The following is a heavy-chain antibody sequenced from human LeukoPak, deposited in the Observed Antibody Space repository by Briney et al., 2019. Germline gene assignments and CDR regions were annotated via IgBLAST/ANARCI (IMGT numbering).Heavy chain of an antibody. D-gene: IGHD3-22*01. J-gene: IGHJ4*02. CDR1: GFIFNNYA. Sequence: RGSLRLSCAASGFIFNNYAMSWVRQAPGKGLEWASSISGSGPSTGYADSVKGRFTIPRDKSKNTLYLQMNSLKAEDTAVYYCARLPTFYYDSSHYYYDYWGQGTLVTVSS. V-gene: IGHV3-23*01. CDR2: ISGSGPST. CDR3: ARLPTFYYDSSHYYYDY.